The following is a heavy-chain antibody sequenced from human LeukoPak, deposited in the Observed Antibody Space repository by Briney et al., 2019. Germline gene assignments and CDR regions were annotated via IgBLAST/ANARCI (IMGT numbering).Heavy chain of an antibody. CDR1: GCNFICYY. V-gene: IGHV1-46*01. D-gene: IGHD2-8*01. J-gene: IGHJ6*02. CDR2: INPSGGST. CDR3: AREDVVLVDAVRYYYYGMDV. Sequence: GASVKVSCKASGCNFICYYMHWVRQAPGQGLEWMGIINPSGGSTSYAQKFQDRVTMTRDTSTSTVYMELSSLKSEDTAVYYCAREDVVLVDAVRYYYYGMDVWGQGTTVTVSS.